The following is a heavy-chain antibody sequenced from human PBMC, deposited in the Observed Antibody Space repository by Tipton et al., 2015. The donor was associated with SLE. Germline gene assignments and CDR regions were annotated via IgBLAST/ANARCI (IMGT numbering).Heavy chain of an antibody. Sequence: TLSLTCAVYGGSFSGYYWSWIRQPPGKGLEWIGEINHSGSTNYNPSLKSRVTISVDTSKNQFSLKLSSVTAADTAVYYCARGEFVVVVAATYYYYGMDVCGQGTTVTVSS. D-gene: IGHD2-15*01. CDR1: GGSFSGYY. V-gene: IGHV4-34*01. CDR2: INHSGST. CDR3: ARGEFVVVVAATYYYYGMDV. J-gene: IGHJ6*02.